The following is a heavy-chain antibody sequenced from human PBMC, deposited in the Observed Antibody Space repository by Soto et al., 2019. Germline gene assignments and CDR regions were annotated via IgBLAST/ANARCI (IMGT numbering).Heavy chain of an antibody. CDR2: MNPNSGNT. D-gene: IGHD2-8*01. V-gene: IGHV1-8*01. CDR3: ARGGYCTNGVCYGSTYYYYYMDV. J-gene: IGHJ6*03. CDR1: GYTFTSYD. Sequence: QVQLVQSGAEVKKPGASVKVSCKASGYTFTSYDINWVRQATGQGLEWMGWMNPNSGNTGYAQKFQGRVTMTRSTSISTAYKEMSSMRSEDTAVYYCARGGYCTNGVCYGSTYYYYYMDVWGKGTTVTVSS.